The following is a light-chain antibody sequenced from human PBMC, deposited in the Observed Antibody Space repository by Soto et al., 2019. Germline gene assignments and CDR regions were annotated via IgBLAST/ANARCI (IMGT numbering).Light chain of an antibody. CDR3: SSDAGSDNWV. Sequence: QSALTQPPSASGSPGQSVTISCTGTSSDVGSYNLVSWYQQHPGKAPKLMIYEVSKRPSGVPDRFSGSESGNTASLTVSGLQAEDEADYYCSSDAGSDNWVFGGGTKVTVL. CDR2: EVS. V-gene: IGLV2-8*01. CDR1: SSDVGSYNL. J-gene: IGLJ3*02.